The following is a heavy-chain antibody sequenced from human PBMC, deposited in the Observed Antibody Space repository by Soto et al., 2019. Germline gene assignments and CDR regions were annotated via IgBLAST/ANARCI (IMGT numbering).Heavy chain of an antibody. J-gene: IGHJ4*02. CDR1: GFTFTNYW. D-gene: IGHD1-26*01. Sequence: EVQLVESGGGVVQPGGSLRLSCAASGFTFTNYWMHWVRQVPGEGLVWVSSINGDGSRTWYAGSVRGRFAMSRDNARNTVYLQMNSLRAEDTAVYYCGTTFEDWGQGTPVTISS. CDR2: INGDGSRT. CDR3: GTTFED. V-gene: IGHV3-74*01.